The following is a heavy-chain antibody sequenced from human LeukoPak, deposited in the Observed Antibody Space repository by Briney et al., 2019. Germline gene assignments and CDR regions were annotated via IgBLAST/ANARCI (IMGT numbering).Heavy chain of an antibody. V-gene: IGHV3-48*03. CDR1: GFTFSGYE. Sequence: GGSLRLSCAASGFTFSGYEMNWVRQAPGKGLEWVSYVNRSHSTIFYADSVKGRFNISRDNAKHSLYLQMISLRAEDTAVYYCARALPSRRYYFDFWGQGTLVTVSS. CDR3: ARALPSRRYYFDF. D-gene: IGHD6-13*01. J-gene: IGHJ4*02. CDR2: VNRSHSTI.